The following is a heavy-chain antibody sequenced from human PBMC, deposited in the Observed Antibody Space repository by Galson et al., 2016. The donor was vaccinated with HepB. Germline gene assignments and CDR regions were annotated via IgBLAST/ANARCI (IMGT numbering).Heavy chain of an antibody. D-gene: IGHD3-22*01. Sequence: SLRLSCAASGFSFTSYSMNWVRQAPGKGLEWVSFISTTSTYIYYADLVTGRFTTSRDNAKSSLYLQMNSLRAEDTAVYYCVRAFHDTSGHYWVNLDYWGQGALVTVSS. V-gene: IGHV3-21*01. CDR3: VRAFHDTSGHYWVNLDY. J-gene: IGHJ4*02. CDR2: ISTTSTYI. CDR1: GFSFTSYS.